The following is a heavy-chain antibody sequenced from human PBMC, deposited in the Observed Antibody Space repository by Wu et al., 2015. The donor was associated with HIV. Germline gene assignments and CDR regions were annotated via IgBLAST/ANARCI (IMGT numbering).Heavy chain of an antibody. CDR2: INPNSGGT. D-gene: IGHD7-27*01. V-gene: IGHV1-2*02. J-gene: IGHJ3*02. CDR1: GYTFTGYF. Sequence: QVQLVQSGAEVRKPGASVKVSCKASGYTFTGYFIHWVRQAPGQGLEWMGWINPNSGGTSYTQKFQGRVTLARDTSITTAYMDLSRLIYDDTAVYYCARDLRFLNWGYRTTDDAFDIWGQGTMVTVSS. CDR3: ARDLRFLNWGYRTTDDAFDI.